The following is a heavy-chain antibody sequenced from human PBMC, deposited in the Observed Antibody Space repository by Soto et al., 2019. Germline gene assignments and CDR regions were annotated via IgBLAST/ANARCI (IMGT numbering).Heavy chain of an antibody. Sequence: QVQIVESGGGLVKPGGSLRLSCAASGFTFSAYYMGWVRRAPGRGLEWVAYMSQTATAIHYADSVRGRFTISRDNAANSVYLHRSNLRAQDTAMYYCARSSSAFAYWGQGPRVTVSS. CDR2: MSQTATAI. V-gene: IGHV3-11*01. CDR1: GFTFSAYY. CDR3: ARSSSAFAY. D-gene: IGHD6-6*01. J-gene: IGHJ4*02.